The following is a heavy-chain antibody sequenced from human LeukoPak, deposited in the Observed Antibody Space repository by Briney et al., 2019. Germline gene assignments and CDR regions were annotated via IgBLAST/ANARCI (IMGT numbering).Heavy chain of an antibody. CDR2: IKEDGTET. CDR1: GFMFSSNW. J-gene: IGHJ4*02. Sequence: AGGSLRLSCAASGFMFSSNWMSWVRLAPGKGLEWVANIKEDGTETYYVDSVKGRFTISRDNAKNSLYLQMISLRVEDTAVYYCAKEGRSLQTYWGQGTLVTVSS. D-gene: IGHD5-24*01. CDR3: AKEGRSLQTY. V-gene: IGHV3-7*03.